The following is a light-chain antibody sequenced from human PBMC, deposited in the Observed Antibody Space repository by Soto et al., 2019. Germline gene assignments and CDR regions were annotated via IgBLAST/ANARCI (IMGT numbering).Light chain of an antibody. V-gene: IGKV3-20*01. CDR2: GAS. Sequence: EIVLTQSPGTLSLSPGERATLSCRASQSVSSSYLAWYQQKPGQAPRLLIYGASSRATGIPDRFSGSGPGTDFTLTVSRLEPEDFAVYYCHHYGSSPETFGQGTKVDIK. CDR3: HHYGSSPET. J-gene: IGKJ1*01. CDR1: QSVSSSY.